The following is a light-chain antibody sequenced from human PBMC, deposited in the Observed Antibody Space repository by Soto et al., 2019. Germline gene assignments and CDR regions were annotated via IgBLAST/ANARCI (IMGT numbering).Light chain of an antibody. Sequence: QAVVTQPPSVSGAPGQRVTISCTGSSSNIGAGYDVHWYQQLPGTAPKLLIYCNSNRPSGVPDRFSGSKSGTSASLAITGLQAEDEADYYCQSYDSSLSGSVFGGGTKLTVL. CDR3: QSYDSSLSGSV. J-gene: IGLJ2*01. CDR1: SSNIGAGYD. CDR2: CNS. V-gene: IGLV1-40*01.